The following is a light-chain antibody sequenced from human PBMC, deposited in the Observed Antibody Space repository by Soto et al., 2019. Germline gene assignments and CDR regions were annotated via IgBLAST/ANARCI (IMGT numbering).Light chain of an antibody. Sequence: DIQLTQSPSTLSGSVGDRVTITCRASQSISTFMAWYQQKPGKAPKLLIYDASSLESGVPSRFIGNGSGTEFTLTVSSLQSEDFAVYYCQQYNNWWTFGQGTKV. V-gene: IGKV1-5*01. CDR3: QQYNNWWT. CDR2: DAS. CDR1: QSISTF. J-gene: IGKJ1*01.